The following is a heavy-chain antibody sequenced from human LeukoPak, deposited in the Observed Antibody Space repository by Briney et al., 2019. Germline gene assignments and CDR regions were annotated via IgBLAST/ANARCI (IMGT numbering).Heavy chain of an antibody. D-gene: IGHD3-10*01. CDR3: ARGLDNYGSGSSD. CDR1: GFTFSSYE. Sequence: GGSLRLSCAASGFTFSSYEMNWVRQAPGKGLEWVSYISSSGSTIYYADSVKGRFTISRDNAKNSLYLQMNSLRAEDTAVYYCARGLDNYGSGSSDWGQGTLVTVSS. CDR2: ISSSGSTI. V-gene: IGHV3-48*03. J-gene: IGHJ4*02.